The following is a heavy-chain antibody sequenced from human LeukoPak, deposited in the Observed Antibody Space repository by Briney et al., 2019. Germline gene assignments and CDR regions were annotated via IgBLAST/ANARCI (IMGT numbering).Heavy chain of an antibody. J-gene: IGHJ3*02. CDR2: ISTDSKTI. D-gene: IGHD1-26*01. CDR3: ARKPITGSHSGAFDI. Sequence: PGGSLRLSCVASGFTFSSHTINWVRQAPGKGLEWVSSISTDSKTIYYTDSVKGRLTISRDNAKNSLYLQMNSLRAEDTAVFYCARKPITGSHSGAFDIWGQGTMVTVSS. CDR1: GFTFSSHT. V-gene: IGHV3-48*04.